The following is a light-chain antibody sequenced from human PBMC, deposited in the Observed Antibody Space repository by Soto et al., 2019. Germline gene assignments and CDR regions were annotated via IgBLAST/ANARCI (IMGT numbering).Light chain of an antibody. Sequence: IQLTQSPYSLSASVADRVTITFRASQGISSYLAWYQQKPGKAPKLLIYAASTLQSGVPSRFSGSGSGTEFTLTISSLQPDDFATYYCQQYYSYPYTFGQGTKVDIK. V-gene: IGKV1-9*01. CDR1: QGISSY. CDR2: AAS. CDR3: QQYYSYPYT. J-gene: IGKJ2*01.